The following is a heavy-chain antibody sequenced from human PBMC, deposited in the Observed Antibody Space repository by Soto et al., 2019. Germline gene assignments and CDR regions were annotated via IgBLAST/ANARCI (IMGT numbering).Heavy chain of an antibody. CDR3: TRDVMTSVTEDY. V-gene: IGHV3-30-3*01. CDR2: ISHDESDK. Sequence: QVQLMESGGGVVQSGRSLRLSCAASGFTFTSFVMHWVRQAPGKGLEWVAMISHDESDKNYADSVKGRFTISRDNSKNTLYLQMNSLRPEDTPKYYCTRDVMTSVTEDYWGQGTLVTVSS. CDR1: GFTFTSFV. J-gene: IGHJ4*02. D-gene: IGHD4-17*01.